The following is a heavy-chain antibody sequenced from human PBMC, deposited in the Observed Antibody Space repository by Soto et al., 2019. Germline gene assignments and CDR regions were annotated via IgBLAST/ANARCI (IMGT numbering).Heavy chain of an antibody. CDR2: IIPILAIA. V-gene: IGHV1-69*04. D-gene: IGHD2-8*01. Sequence: SVKVSCKASGGTFSSYTISWVRQAPGQGLEWMGRIIPILAIANYAQKFQGRVTITADKSTSTAYMELSSLRSEDTVVYYCARDQEYCTNGICYRAFDYWGQGTLVTVSS. CDR1: GGTFSSYT. J-gene: IGHJ4*02. CDR3: ARDQEYCTNGICYRAFDY.